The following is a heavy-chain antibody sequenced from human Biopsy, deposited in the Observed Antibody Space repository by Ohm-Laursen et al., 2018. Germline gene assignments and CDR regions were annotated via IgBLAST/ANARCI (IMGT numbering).Heavy chain of an antibody. V-gene: IGHV3-21*01. Sequence: SLRLSCTASGFTFSSYSMNWVRQAPGKGLEWISYISETSSHIYDADSVKGRFTVARDNAKNSLYLQLNNLRAEDTAVYYCAKDRYNYTPIGGFSMDVWGQGTTVTVSS. CDR2: ISETSSHI. J-gene: IGHJ6*02. D-gene: IGHD5-18*01. CDR1: GFTFSSYS. CDR3: AKDRYNYTPIGGFSMDV.